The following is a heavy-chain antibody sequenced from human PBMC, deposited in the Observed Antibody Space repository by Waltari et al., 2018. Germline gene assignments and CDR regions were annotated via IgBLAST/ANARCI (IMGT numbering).Heavy chain of an antibody. CDR2: ISGSGGST. Sequence: EVQLLESGGGLVQPGGSLRLSCAASGFTFSSYAMSWVRQAPGKGLEWVSAISGSGGSTYYADSVKGRFTISRDNSKNTLYLQMNSLRAEDTAVYYCAKSQSSTNFVRRVFDYWGQGTLVTVSS. J-gene: IGHJ4*02. D-gene: IGHD2-8*01. V-gene: IGHV3-23*01. CDR1: GFTFSSYA. CDR3: AKSQSSTNFVRRVFDY.